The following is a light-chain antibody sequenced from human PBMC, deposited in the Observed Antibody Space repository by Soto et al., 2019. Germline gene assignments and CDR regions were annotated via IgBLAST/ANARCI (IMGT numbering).Light chain of an antibody. Sequence: ILMTQSPASLAVSLGERATINCKSSQSVLYSSDNKNYLTWYQQKPGQPPKLLIYWASTRESGVPDRFSGSGSGTDFTLTISSLQAEDVAVYYCQQYYSTPLTFGGGSMVDVK. J-gene: IGKJ4*01. CDR3: QQYYSTPLT. V-gene: IGKV4-1*01. CDR1: QSVLYSSDNKNY. CDR2: WAS.